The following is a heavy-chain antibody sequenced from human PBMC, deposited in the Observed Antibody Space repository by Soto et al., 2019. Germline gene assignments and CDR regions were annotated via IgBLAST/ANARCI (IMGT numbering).Heavy chain of an antibody. CDR2: IYYSGST. J-gene: IGHJ5*02. V-gene: IGHV4-30-4*01. CDR1: GGSISSGDYY. Sequence: QVQLQESGPGLVKPSQTLSLTCTVSGGSISSGDYYWSWIRQPPGKGLEWIGYIYYSGSTYYNPSLKSRVTISVDTSKNQFSLKLSSVTAADTAVYYCASESGITGTTGDARVDPWGQGTLVTVSS. D-gene: IGHD1-20*01. CDR3: ASESGITGTTGDARVDP.